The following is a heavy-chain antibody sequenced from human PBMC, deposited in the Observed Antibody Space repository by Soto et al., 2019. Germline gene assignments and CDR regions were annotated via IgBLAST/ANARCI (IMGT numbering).Heavy chain of an antibody. V-gene: IGHV3-23*05. CDR1: GFTFSGHT. J-gene: IGHJ4*02. Sequence: PGGSLRLSCAASGFTFSGHTMSWVRQAPGTGLEWVSSIDQTGAYTNYAESVKGRFTISRDNSRNTLDLQMNSLRAEDTAFYYCVCWIFAHFDFWGQGTPVTVSS. CDR3: VCWIFAHFDF. D-gene: IGHD3-3*01. CDR2: IDQTGAYT.